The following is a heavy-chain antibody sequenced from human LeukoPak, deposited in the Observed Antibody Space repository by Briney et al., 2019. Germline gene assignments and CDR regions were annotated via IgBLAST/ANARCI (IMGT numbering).Heavy chain of an antibody. CDR2: IYDSGSA. Sequence: SETLSLTCTVSGVSINSHYWSWIRQPPRKGLEWIGFIYDSGSANYKSSLKSRVTMTVDTSKNQFSLKLNSVSAADPAVYYCARVLQNYYHMDVWGKGTTVTVSS. D-gene: IGHD3-3*01. CDR3: ARVLQNYYHMDV. V-gene: IGHV4-59*11. J-gene: IGHJ6*03. CDR1: GVSINSHY.